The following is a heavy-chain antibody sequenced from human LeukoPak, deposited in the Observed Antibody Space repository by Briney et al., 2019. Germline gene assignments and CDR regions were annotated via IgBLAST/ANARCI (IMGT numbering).Heavy chain of an antibody. Sequence: SETLSLTCAVYGGSFSGYYWRWIRQPPGKGLEWIGEINHSGSTNYNPSLKSRVTISVDTSKNQFSLKLSSVTAADTAVYYCARGRGYSYYWFDPWGQGTLVTVSS. CDR2: INHSGST. CDR3: ARGRGYSYYWFDP. D-gene: IGHD5-18*01. J-gene: IGHJ5*02. V-gene: IGHV4-34*01. CDR1: GGSFSGYY.